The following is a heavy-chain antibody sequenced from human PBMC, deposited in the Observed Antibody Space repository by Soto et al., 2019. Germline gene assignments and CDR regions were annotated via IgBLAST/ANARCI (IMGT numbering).Heavy chain of an antibody. CDR1: GFTFSSYG. D-gene: IGHD3-10*01. CDR2: ISYDGSNK. CDR3: AKEKYGSGSYYADDAFDI. J-gene: IGHJ3*02. V-gene: IGHV3-30*18. Sequence: GGSLRLSCAASGFTFSSYGMHWVRQAPGKGLEWVAVISYDGSNKYYADSVKGRFTISRDNSKNTLYLQMNSLRAEDTAVYYCAKEKYGSGSYYADDAFDIWGQGTMVTVSS.